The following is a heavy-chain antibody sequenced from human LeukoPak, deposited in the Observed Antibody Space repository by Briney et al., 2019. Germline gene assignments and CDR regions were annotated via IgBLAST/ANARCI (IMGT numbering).Heavy chain of an antibody. CDR1: GGSISSYY. CDR2: IYYSGST. J-gene: IGHJ4*02. Sequence: SETLSLTCTVSGGSISSYYWSWIRQPPGKGLGWIGYIYYSGSTNYNPSLKSRVTISVDTSKNQFSLKLSSVTAADTAVYYCARAYGDYYFDYWGQGTLVTVSS. CDR3: ARAYGDYYFDY. V-gene: IGHV4-59*01. D-gene: IGHD4-17*01.